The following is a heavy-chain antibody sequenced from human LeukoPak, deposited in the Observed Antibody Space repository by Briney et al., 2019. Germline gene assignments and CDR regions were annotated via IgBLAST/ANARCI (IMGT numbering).Heavy chain of an antibody. J-gene: IGHJ6*03. V-gene: IGHV3-7*01. CDR2: IKQDGSEK. CDR1: GFTFSSYW. CDR3: ARGQLELLSDYYYYMDV. D-gene: IGHD1-1*01. Sequence: GGSLRLSCAASGFTFSSYWMSWVRQAPGKGLEWVANIKQDGSEKYYVDSVKGRFTISRGNAKNSLYLQMNSLRAEDTAVYYCARGQLELLSDYYYYMDVWGKGTTATVSS.